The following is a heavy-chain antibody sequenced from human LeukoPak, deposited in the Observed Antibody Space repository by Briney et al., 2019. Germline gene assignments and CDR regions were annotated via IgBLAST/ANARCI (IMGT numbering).Heavy chain of an antibody. J-gene: IGHJ4*02. CDR1: GFTFNNYA. CDR2: ITGSGGDT. V-gene: IGHV3-23*01. D-gene: IGHD5-24*01. Sequence: PGGSLRLSCAASGFTFNNYAMNWVRQAPGKGPEWLLTITGSGGDTYSADSVKGRLTVSRDNSKNTLYLQLNSLRAEDTAVYYCARQESMAFANWGQGTLVTVSS. CDR3: ARQESMAFAN.